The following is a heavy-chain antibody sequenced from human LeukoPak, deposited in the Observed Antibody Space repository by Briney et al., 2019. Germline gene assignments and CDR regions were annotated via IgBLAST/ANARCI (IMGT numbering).Heavy chain of an antibody. J-gene: IGHJ6*02. CDR2: MNPNSGNT. CDR3: ARGDLWFGELHTPHYYYYYGMDV. D-gene: IGHD3-10*01. Sequence: GASVKVSCKASGYTFTSYDINWVRQATGQGLEWMGWMNPNSGNTGYAQKFQGRVTMTRNTSISTAYMELGSLRSEDTAVYYCARGDLWFGELHTPHYYYYYGMDVWGRGTTVTVSS. V-gene: IGHV1-8*01. CDR1: GYTFTSYD.